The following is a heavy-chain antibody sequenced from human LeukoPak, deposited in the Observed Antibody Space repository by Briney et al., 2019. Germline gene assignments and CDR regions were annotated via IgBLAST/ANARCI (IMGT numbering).Heavy chain of an antibody. CDR3: ARVHSSGYYY. CDR1: GYTFTSYG. D-gene: IGHD3-22*01. V-gene: IGHV1-18*01. Sequence: ASVKVSCKASGYTFTSYGISWVRQAPGQGLEWMGWISTYNGNRNYAQKLQGRITMTTDKSTITAYMELRSLRSDDTAVYYCARVHSSGYYYWGQGTLVTVSS. CDR2: ISTYNGNR. J-gene: IGHJ4*02.